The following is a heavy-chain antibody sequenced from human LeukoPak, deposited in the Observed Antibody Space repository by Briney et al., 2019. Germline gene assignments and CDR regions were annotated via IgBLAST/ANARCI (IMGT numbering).Heavy chain of an antibody. Sequence: GGSLRLSCAASGFTFSNYWMTWVRQAPGKGLEWVANIKQGGSEKYYVDSVKGRFTISRDNAKNSLYLQMNSLRAEDTAVYYCAKDLSDVVVVAATDFGYWGQGTLVTVSS. J-gene: IGHJ4*02. CDR3: AKDLSDVVVVAATDFGY. CDR1: GFTFSNYW. D-gene: IGHD2-15*01. V-gene: IGHV3-7*03. CDR2: IKQGGSEK.